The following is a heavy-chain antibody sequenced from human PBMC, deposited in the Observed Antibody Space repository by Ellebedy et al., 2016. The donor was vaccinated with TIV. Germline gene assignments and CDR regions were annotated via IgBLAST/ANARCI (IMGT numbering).Heavy chain of an antibody. CDR2: TWYDGSHK. V-gene: IGHV3-33*01. CDR1: GFNFTLFG. J-gene: IGHJ3*01. D-gene: IGHD5-24*01. Sequence: GGSLRLXXAASGFNFTLFGMHWVRQAPGKGPEWVAMTWYDGSHKYYADSVEGRFTISRDNSRNTLYLQMDSLRAEDTAVYYCATEEMASNAFDFWGQGTLVTVSS. CDR3: ATEEMASNAFDF.